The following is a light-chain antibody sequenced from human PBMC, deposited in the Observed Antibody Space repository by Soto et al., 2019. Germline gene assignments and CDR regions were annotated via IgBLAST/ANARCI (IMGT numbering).Light chain of an antibody. CDR2: EVS. CDR3: CSYTSTDIPYV. CDR1: SSDVGGYRY. J-gene: IGLJ1*01. Sequence: QSVLTQPGSVSGSPGQSINISCTGTSSDVGGYRYVSWFQQHPGKAPKLIIYEVSNRPSGVSSRFSGSKSDNTASLTISGLQADDEADYYCCSYTSTDIPYVFGTGTKLTVL. V-gene: IGLV2-14*01.